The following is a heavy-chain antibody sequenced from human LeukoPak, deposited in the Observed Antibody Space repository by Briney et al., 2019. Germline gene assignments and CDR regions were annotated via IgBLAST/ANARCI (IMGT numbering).Heavy chain of an antibody. CDR3: ARAGTSIAVAGIFDY. V-gene: IGHV4-4*07. Sequence: SETLSLTCTVSGGSISSYYWSWIRQPAGKGLEWIGRIYTSGSTNYNPSLKSRVTISVDKSKNQFSLKLSSVTAADTAVYYYARAGTSIAVAGIFDYWGQGTLVTVSS. D-gene: IGHD6-19*01. CDR1: GGSISSYY. J-gene: IGHJ4*02. CDR2: IYTSGST.